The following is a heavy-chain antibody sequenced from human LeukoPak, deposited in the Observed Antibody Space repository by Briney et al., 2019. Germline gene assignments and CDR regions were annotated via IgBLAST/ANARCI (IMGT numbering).Heavy chain of an antibody. CDR1: GGSISSYS. J-gene: IGHJ4*02. CDR2: IYYTGST. Sequence: KTSDTLSLTCTVSGGSISSYSWSWIRQPPGKGLEWIGYIYYTGSTNHNPSLKSRVTISVDTSKNQFSLRMSSMTAADTAIYYCARTRLAEYYFDYWGQGTLVTVSS. V-gene: IGHV4-59*08. CDR3: ARTRLAEYYFDY. D-gene: IGHD3-16*01.